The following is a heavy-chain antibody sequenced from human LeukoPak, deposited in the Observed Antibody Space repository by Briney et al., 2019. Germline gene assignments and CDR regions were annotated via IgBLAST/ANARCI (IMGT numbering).Heavy chain of an antibody. CDR2: INAGNGNT. CDR1: GYTFTSYA. Sequence: ASVKVSCKASGYTFTSYAMHWVRQAPGQRLEWMGWINAGNGNTKYSQKFQGRVTTTRDTSASTAYMELSSLRSEDTAVYYCARDPCSSTSCYGNWFDPWGQGTLVTVSS. J-gene: IGHJ5*02. CDR3: ARDPCSSTSCYGNWFDP. V-gene: IGHV1-3*01. D-gene: IGHD2-2*01.